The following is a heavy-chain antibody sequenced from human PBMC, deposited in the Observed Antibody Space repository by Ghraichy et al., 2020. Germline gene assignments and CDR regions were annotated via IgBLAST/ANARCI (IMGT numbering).Heavy chain of an antibody. Sequence: SETLSLTCTVSGGSISSYYWSWIRQPPGKGLEWIGYIYYSGSTNYNPSLKSRVTISVDTSKNQFSLKLSSVTAADTAVYYCARTPLYYYDSSGYRGWFDPWGQGTLVTVSS. V-gene: IGHV4-59*01. CDR3: ARTPLYYYDSSGYRGWFDP. J-gene: IGHJ5*02. CDR1: GGSISSYY. CDR2: IYYSGST. D-gene: IGHD3-22*01.